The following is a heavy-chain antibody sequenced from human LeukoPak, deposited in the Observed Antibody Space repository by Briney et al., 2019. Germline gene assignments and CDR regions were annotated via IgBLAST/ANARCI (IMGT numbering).Heavy chain of an antibody. J-gene: IGHJ5*02. CDR2: INHSGST. CDR1: GGSFSGYY. Sequence: PSETLSLTCAAYGGSFSGYYWSWIRQPPGKGLEWIGEINHSGSTNYNPSLKSRVTISVDTSKNQFSLKLSSVTAADTAVYYCARGPVRFLSRRNRWFDPWGQGTLVTVSS. CDR3: ARGPVRFLSRRNRWFDP. V-gene: IGHV4-34*01. D-gene: IGHD3-3*01.